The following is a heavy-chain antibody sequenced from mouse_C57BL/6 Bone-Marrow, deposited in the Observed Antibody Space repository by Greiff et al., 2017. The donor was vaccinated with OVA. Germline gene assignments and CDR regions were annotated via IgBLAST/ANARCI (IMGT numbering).Heavy chain of an antibody. CDR2: GRGRGWIG. D-gene: IGHD1-1*01. CDR1: YTFSSRVH. V-gene: IGHV1-87*01. Sequence: QVQLQQSGPELARPWASVKLSCQAFYTFSSRVHFAISGTNSWKQRVKLTPGRGRGWIGSIYPGNGDPCYNQKVNAKATLTAYNYTSTAYMQLSSLTSEDSAVYYCAWGDDYGSGHYAMDYWGQGTSVTVSA. J-gene: IGHJ4*01. CDR3: SEDSAVYYCAWGDDYGSGHYAMDY.